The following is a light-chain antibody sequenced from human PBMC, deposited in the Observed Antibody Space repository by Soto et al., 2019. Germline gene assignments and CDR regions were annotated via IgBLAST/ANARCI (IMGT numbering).Light chain of an antibody. V-gene: IGLV2-14*01. Sequence: QSALPQPASVSGSPGQSITISCTGTSSDVGGYNYVSWYQQHPGKAPKVMIFEVSSRPSWVSNRFSGSKSGNTASLTISGLQAEDEDDYYCSSYTSSNTVAFGGGTKLTVL. CDR3: SSYTSSNTVA. CDR1: SSDVGGYNY. CDR2: EVS. J-gene: IGLJ2*01.